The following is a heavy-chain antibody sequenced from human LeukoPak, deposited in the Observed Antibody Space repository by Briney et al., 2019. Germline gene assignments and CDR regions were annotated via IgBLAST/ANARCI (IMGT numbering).Heavy chain of an antibody. CDR1: GFSLSSYW. Sequence: PGGSLRLSCAASGFSLSSYWMQWVRQASGKGLVWVSRVSSDGTSTNYADSVKGRFTISRDNAKNTLYLQMDSLRADDTAIYYCAKAVGGSRNALDIWGQGTMVTVSS. D-gene: IGHD2-15*01. J-gene: IGHJ3*02. CDR3: AKAVGGSRNALDI. CDR2: VSSDGTST. V-gene: IGHV3-74*01.